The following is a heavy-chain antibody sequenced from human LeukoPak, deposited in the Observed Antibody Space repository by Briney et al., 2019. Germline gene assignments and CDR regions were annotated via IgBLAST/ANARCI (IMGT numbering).Heavy chain of an antibody. CDR2: ISGSGDKT. Sequence: PGGSLRLSCAASGFRLSTYALSWVRQAPGGGLEGVAAISGSGDKTYHADSVKGRFTISKDNSENRLSLQMDSLRAEDTAVYFCAKDTTAWWYHRAYMNVWGKGTTVTVSS. D-gene: IGHD2-15*01. J-gene: IGHJ6*03. CDR3: AKDTTAWWYHRAYMNV. V-gene: IGHV3-23*01. CDR1: GFRLSTYA.